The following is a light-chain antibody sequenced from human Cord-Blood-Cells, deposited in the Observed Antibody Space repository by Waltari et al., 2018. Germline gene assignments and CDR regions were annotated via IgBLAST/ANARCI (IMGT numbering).Light chain of an antibody. CDR3: LQHNSYPPS. CDR2: AAS. CDR1: QSISSY. Sequence: DIQMTQSPSSLSASVGDRVTITCRASQSISSYLNWYQQKPGKAPKLLIYAASSLQSGVPSRFSGCGSGTDFTLTISSLQPEDFATYYCLQHNSYPPSFGQGTKLEIK. J-gene: IGKJ2*03. V-gene: IGKV1-39*01.